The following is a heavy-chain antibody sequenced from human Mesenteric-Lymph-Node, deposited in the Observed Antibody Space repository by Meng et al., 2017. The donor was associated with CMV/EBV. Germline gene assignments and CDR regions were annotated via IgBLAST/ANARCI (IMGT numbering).Heavy chain of an antibody. D-gene: IGHD5-24*01. Sequence: GESLKISCAASGFTFSNYALHWVRQGPGKGLEWVAVISYDESNKYYADSVKGRFTISRGNSKNTLYLQMNSLRAEDTAVYYCARGRRDGYNYFDYWGQGTLVTVSS. J-gene: IGHJ4*02. CDR1: GFTFSNYA. CDR2: ISYDESNK. CDR3: ARGRRDGYNYFDY. V-gene: IGHV3-30*04.